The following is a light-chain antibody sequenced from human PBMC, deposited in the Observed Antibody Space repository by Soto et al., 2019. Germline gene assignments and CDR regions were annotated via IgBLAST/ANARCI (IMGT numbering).Light chain of an antibody. Sequence: DIQMTQSPPSLSASVGYRVTITCRASQSISSYLNWYQQKPGKAPKLLIYAASSLQSGVPSRFSGSGSGTDFTLTISSLRPEDFATYYCQQSYSTPRTFGQGTKVDIK. CDR1: QSISSY. J-gene: IGKJ1*01. CDR2: AAS. V-gene: IGKV1-39*01. CDR3: QQSYSTPRT.